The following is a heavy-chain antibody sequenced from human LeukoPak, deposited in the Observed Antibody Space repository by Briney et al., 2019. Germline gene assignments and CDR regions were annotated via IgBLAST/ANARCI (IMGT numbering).Heavy chain of an antibody. CDR3: ARDDCSSTTCPGSWFDP. CDR1: GGSISSYY. D-gene: IGHD2-2*01. J-gene: IGHJ5*02. CDR2: IYTSGST. Sequence: PSETLSLICTVSGGSISSYYWSWIRQPAGKGLEWTGRIYTSGSTNYNPSLKSRVTISLDKSKNQFSLKLSSVTAADTAMYYCARDDCSSTTCPGSWFDPLGQGTLVTVSS. V-gene: IGHV4-4*07.